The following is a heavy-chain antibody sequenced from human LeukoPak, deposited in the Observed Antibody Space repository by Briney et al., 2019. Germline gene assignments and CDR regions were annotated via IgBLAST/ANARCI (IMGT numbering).Heavy chain of an antibody. CDR3: ASVRGYSGYDAYFDY. D-gene: IGHD5-12*01. CDR1: GGSFSGYY. CDR2: IYYSGST. J-gene: IGHJ4*02. Sequence: SETLSLTCAVYGGSFSGYYWSWIRQPPGKGLEWIGSIYYSGSTYYNPSLKSRVTISVDTSKNQFSLKLSSVTAADTAVYYCASVRGYSGYDAYFDYWGQGTLVTVSS. V-gene: IGHV4-34*01.